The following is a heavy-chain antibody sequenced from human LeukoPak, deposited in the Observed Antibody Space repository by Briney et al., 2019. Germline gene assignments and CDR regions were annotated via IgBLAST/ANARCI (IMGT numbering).Heavy chain of an antibody. CDR2: IYYSGST. V-gene: IGHV4-59*08. CDR1: GGSISSYY. D-gene: IGHD4-17*01. CDR3: ARVFYGDYGMDV. J-gene: IGHJ6*02. Sequence: SETLSLTCTVSGGSISSYYWSWIRQPPGKGLEWIGYIYYSGSTNYNPSLKSRVTISVDTSKNQFSLKLSSVTAADTAVYYRARVFYGDYGMDVWGQGTTVTVSS.